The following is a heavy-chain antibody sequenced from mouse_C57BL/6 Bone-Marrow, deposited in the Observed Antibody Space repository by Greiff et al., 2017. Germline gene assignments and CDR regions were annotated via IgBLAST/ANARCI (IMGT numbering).Heavy chain of an antibody. CDR2: IRNKANGYTT. J-gene: IGHJ4*01. CDR1: GFTFTDYY. Sequence: EVKLMESGGGLVQPGGSLSLSCAASGFTFTDYYMSWVRQPPGKALEWLGFIRNKANGYTTEYSASVKGRFTISRDNSQSILYLQMNALRAEDSATYYCARSIMITTPDYYAMDYWGQGTSVTVSS. V-gene: IGHV7-3*01. D-gene: IGHD2-4*01. CDR3: ARSIMITTPDYYAMDY.